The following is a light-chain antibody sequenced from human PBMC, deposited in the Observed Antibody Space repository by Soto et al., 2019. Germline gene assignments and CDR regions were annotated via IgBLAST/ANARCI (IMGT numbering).Light chain of an antibody. Sequence: QSALTQPASVSGSPGQSITISCTGTSSDIGGYNYVSWYQHHPGKAPKLMIYDVSNRPSGVSSRFSGSKSGNTASLTISGLQAEDEADYYCSSYTTTSTVVFGGGTKLTAL. CDR1: SSDIGGYNY. CDR3: SSYTTTSTVV. CDR2: DVS. J-gene: IGLJ2*01. V-gene: IGLV2-14*03.